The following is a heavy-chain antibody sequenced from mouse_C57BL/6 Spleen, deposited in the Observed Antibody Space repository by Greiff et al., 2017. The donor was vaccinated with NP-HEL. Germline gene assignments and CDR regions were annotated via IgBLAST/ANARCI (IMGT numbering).Heavy chain of an antibody. Sequence: QVQLQQPGAELVRPGSSVKLSCKASGYTFTSYWMHWVKQRPIQGLEWIGNIDPSDSETHYNQKFKDKATLTVDKSSSTAYMQLSSLTSEDSAVYYCARERSNFLAMDYWGQGTSVTVSS. D-gene: IGHD2-5*01. CDR1: GYTFTSYW. V-gene: IGHV1-52*01. J-gene: IGHJ4*01. CDR2: IDPSDSET. CDR3: ARERSNFLAMDY.